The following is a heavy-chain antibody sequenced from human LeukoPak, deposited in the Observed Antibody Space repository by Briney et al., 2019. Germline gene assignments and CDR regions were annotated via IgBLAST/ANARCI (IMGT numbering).Heavy chain of an antibody. Sequence: GGSLRLSCGASGFAFSSYWMTWLRQAPGKGLVFVANIEPAGSATYYADFVKGRFTISRDNTKNLLYLQMNSLTAEDSAVYHCGRFGYVSALDTWGQGALVTVSS. V-gene: IGHV3-7*01. J-gene: IGHJ5*02. CDR2: IEPAGSAT. CDR1: GFAFSSYW. D-gene: IGHD2-15*01. CDR3: GRFGYVSALDT.